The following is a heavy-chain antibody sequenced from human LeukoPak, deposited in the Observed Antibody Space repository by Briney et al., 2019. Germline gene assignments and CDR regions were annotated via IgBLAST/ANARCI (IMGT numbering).Heavy chain of an antibody. Sequence: SETLSLTCTVSGYSISSGYYWGWIRQPPGKGLEWIGSIYHSGSTFDNPSLKSRVTISVDTSKNQFSLKLSSVTAADTAVYYCARGYDSSGYYYVLDAFDIWGQGTMVTVSS. CDR2: IYHSGST. CDR3: ARGYDSSGYYYVLDAFDI. CDR1: GYSISSGYY. J-gene: IGHJ3*02. D-gene: IGHD3-22*01. V-gene: IGHV4-38-2*02.